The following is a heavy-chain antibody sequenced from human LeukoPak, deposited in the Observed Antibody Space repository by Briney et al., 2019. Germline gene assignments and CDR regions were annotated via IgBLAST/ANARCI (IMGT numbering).Heavy chain of an antibody. J-gene: IGHJ4*02. Sequence: KTSETLSLTCTVSGGSISSYYWSWIRQPPGKGLEWIGYIYYSGSTNYNPSLKSRVTISVDTSKNQFSLKLSSVTAADTAVYYCARLMGNWNRPKLVYWGQGTLVTVSS. CDR1: GGSISSYY. CDR2: IYYSGST. D-gene: IGHD1-20*01. CDR3: ARLMGNWNRPKLVY. V-gene: IGHV4-59*08.